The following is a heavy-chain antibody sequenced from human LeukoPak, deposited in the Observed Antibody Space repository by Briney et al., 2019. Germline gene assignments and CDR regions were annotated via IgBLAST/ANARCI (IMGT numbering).Heavy chain of an antibody. CDR2: IKSKTDGGTT. CDR3: ANEIRPNDY. V-gene: IGHV3-15*01. J-gene: IGHJ4*02. Sequence: GGSLRLSCAASGFTFSNAWMSWARQAPGKRLEWVGRIKSKTDGGTTDYAAPVKGRFTISRDDSKNTLYLQMNSLRAEDTAVYYCANEIRPNDYWGQGTQVTVSS. CDR1: GFTFSNAW. D-gene: IGHD4-17*01.